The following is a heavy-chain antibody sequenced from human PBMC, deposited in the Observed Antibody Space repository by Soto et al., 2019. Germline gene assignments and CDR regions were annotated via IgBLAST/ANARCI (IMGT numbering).Heavy chain of an antibody. CDR3: GRESGETWDYEAS. CDR2: LNNYVNT. V-gene: IGHV4-4*07. Sequence: SETLSLTCTVSGGSISSYRWSWIRRPAGKGLEWNGRLNNYVNTHYNPSLKSRVTVSVDTSRNQFFLTLRSVTAADSAVYHCGRESGETWDYEASWGQGTPVTVSS. J-gene: IGHJ5*02. CDR1: GGSISSYR. D-gene: IGHD1-7*01.